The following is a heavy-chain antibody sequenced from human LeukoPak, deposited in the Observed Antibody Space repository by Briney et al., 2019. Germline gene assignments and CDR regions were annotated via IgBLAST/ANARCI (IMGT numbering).Heavy chain of an antibody. Sequence: GGSLRVCCAASGFTFSSYAMHWVRQAPGKGLEWVAVISYDGSNKYYADSVKGRFTISRDNSKNTLYLQMNSLRAEDTAVYYCARVLDSSGYSSSHDAFDIWGQGTMVTVSS. J-gene: IGHJ3*02. CDR3: ARVLDSSGYSSSHDAFDI. CDR1: GFTFSSYA. V-gene: IGHV3-30-3*01. D-gene: IGHD3-22*01. CDR2: ISYDGSNK.